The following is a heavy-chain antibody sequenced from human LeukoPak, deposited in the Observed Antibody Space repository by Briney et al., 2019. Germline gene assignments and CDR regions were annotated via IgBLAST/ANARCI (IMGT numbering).Heavy chain of an antibody. J-gene: IGHJ4*02. V-gene: IGHV3-21*04. Sequence: GGSLRLSCAASGFSFNTYSMSWVRQAPGKGLEWVSSISDNSYWIYYSDSVEGRFTISRDNAKNSLYLQMNSLRAEDTAVYYCAKSMDCSGGSCYSGNYWGQGTLVTVSS. CDR3: AKSMDCSGGSCYSGNY. CDR2: ISDNSYWI. CDR1: GFSFNTYS. D-gene: IGHD2-15*01.